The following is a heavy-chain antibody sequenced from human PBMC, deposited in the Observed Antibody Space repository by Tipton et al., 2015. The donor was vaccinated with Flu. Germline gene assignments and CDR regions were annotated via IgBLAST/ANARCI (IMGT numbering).Heavy chain of an antibody. J-gene: IGHJ2*01. CDR2: ISRNSTYK. CDR1: GFTLSPYS. Sequence: SLRLSCAASGFTLSPYSMNWVRQAPGKGLEWIALISRNSTYKYYLDSVKGRFTISRDNAKNSLYLEMNNLRAEDTAVYYCARRYFDLWGRGTLVTVSS. V-gene: IGHV3-21*06. CDR3: ARRYFDL.